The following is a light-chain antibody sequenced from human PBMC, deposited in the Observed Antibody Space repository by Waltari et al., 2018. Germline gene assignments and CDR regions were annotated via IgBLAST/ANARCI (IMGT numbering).Light chain of an antibody. CDR2: EVS. Sequence: QAAPTQPPSVSGSPGQSVTISCTGTSSDIGYYNAVSWYQQHPGKAPKLMCYEVSKSPSVVSDRFSVSKSWNPAALTISGLQAEDEADYYCSSYAGSNTYIFGAGTRLTVL. CDR3: SSYAGSNTYI. J-gene: IGLJ1*01. V-gene: IGLV2-11*01. CDR1: SSDIGYYNA.